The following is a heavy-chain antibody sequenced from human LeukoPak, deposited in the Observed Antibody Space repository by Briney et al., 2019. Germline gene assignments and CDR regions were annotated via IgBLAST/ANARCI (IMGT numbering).Heavy chain of an antibody. CDR3: TKDPDNGGYASGWPDH. V-gene: IGHV3-21*01. CDR1: IFTFSSYS. D-gene: IGHD6-19*01. J-gene: IGHJ5*02. Sequence: PGGSLRLSCAASIFTFSSYSMNWVRQAPGKGLEWVSSISSSRSYIYYADSVKGRFTISRDNAKNSLYLQMNSLRAEDTALYYCTKDPDNGGYASGWPDHWGQGTLVAVSS. CDR2: ISSSRSYI.